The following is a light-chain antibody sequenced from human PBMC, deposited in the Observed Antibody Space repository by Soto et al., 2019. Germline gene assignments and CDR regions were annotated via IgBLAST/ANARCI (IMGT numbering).Light chain of an antibody. CDR1: QSVSSSY. V-gene: IGKV3-20*01. Sequence: EIVLTQSPGTLSLSPGERATLSCRASQSVSSSYLAWYQQKPGQAPRLLMYGASSRATGIPDRFSASGSGTDFTLTISRLEPEDFAVYYCQQYGSSPWTFCQGTKVEIK. CDR3: QQYGSSPWT. J-gene: IGKJ1*01. CDR2: GAS.